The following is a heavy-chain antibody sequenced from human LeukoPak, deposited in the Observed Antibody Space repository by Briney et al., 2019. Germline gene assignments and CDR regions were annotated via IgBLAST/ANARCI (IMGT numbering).Heavy chain of an antibody. CDR3: ASAMTAVTTDAFDI. CDR1: GCSISSYY. V-gene: IGHV4-4*07. Sequence: SETLSLTCTVSGCSISSYYWSWIRQPAGKGLEWIGRVYTSGSTNYNPSLKSRVTMSVDASKDQFSLNLSSVTAADTAVYYCASAMTAVTTDAFDIWGQGTMVSVSS. J-gene: IGHJ3*02. D-gene: IGHD4-11*01. CDR2: VYTSGST.